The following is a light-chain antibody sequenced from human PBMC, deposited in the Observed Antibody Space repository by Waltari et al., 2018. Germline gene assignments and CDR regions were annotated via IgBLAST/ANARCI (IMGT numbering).Light chain of an antibody. CDR1: SSDVGGYKH. J-gene: IGLJ1*01. CDR3: DSYTSTSSLPYV. Sequence: QSALTQPASVSGSPGQSITISCIGTSSDVGGYKHVSWYQQSPGKAPKLIIYEVNNRPSGVSNRFSGSKSGNTASLTISGLQPEDEAAYFCDSYTSTSSLPYVFGTGTKVTVL. CDR2: EVN. V-gene: IGLV2-14*01.